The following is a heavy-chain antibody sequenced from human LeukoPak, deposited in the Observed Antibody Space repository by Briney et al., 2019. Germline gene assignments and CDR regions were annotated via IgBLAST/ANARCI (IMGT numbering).Heavy chain of an antibody. J-gene: IGHJ5*02. CDR3: ARATYYYGSGSYRRKNWFDP. CDR2: INHSGSN. D-gene: IGHD3-10*01. V-gene: IGHV4-34*01. CDR1: GGSFSGYY. Sequence: MPSETLSLTCAVYGGSFSGYYWSWIRQPPGKGLEWIGEINHSGSNNYNPSLKSRVTISEDTSKNQFSLKLSSVTAADTTVYYCARATYYYGSGSYRRKNWFDPWRQGTLVTVSS.